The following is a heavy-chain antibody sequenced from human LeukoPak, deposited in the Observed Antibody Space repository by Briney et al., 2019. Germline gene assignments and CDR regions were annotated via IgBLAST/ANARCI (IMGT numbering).Heavy chain of an antibody. D-gene: IGHD3-22*01. CDR3: ARASTSIASWYYYDSSGHYYYYGMDV. J-gene: IGHJ6*02. V-gene: IGHV3-23*01. CDR2: ISGSGDST. CDR1: GFTFSTYA. Sequence: GGSLRLSCAASGFTFSTYAVNWVRQAPGKGLEWVSTISGSGDSTYYADSVKGRFTISRDNSKDTLYLQMSSVRVDDTAVYYCARASTSIASWYYYDSSGHYYYYGMDVWGQGTTVTVSS.